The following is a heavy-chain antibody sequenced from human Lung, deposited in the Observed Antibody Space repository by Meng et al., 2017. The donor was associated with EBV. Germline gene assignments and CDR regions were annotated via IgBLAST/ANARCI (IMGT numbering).Heavy chain of an antibody. CDR1: GGTFRNYA. Sequence: QVQLVQAAAEVKEPGSSVKVSCKTSGGTFRNYAISWVRQAPGQGLEWLGGLIPMLGAPNYAQKFQGRVTITADESTSTHYMDLNSLRSEDTAVYYCASESERGYTPDYWGQGTLVTVSS. CDR3: ASESERGYTPDY. J-gene: IGHJ4*02. CDR2: LIPMLGAP. V-gene: IGHV1-69*01. D-gene: IGHD5-18*01.